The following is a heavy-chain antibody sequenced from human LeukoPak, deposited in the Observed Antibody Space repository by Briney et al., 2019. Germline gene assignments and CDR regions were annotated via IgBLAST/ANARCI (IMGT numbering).Heavy chain of an antibody. CDR3: ARLRGVVVPANYITRSTYYYYGMDV. D-gene: IGHD2-2*01. V-gene: IGHV5-10-1*01. CDR1: GYSFTSYW. J-gene: IGHJ6*02. Sequence: GESLRISCKGSGYSFTSYWISWVRQVPGKGLEWMGRIDPSDSYTNYSPSFQGHVTISADKSISTAYLQWSSLKASDTAMYYCARLRGVVVPANYITRSTYYYYGMDVWGQGTTVTVSS. CDR2: IDPSDSYT.